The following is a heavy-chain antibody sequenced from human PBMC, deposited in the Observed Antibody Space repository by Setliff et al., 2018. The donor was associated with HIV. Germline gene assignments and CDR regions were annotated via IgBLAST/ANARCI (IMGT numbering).Heavy chain of an antibody. J-gene: IGHJ6*03. D-gene: IGHD3-9*01. Sequence: GGSLRLSCGASEFTFSSHWMAWVRQAPGKGLEFVATIKQDGTKIYYVDSVTGRFTMSRDNAKNALDLQMSRLRVEDTAVYFCARNYGLTGLTRVPMDVWGKGTSVTVSS. CDR1: EFTFSSHW. V-gene: IGHV3-7*01. CDR2: IKQDGTKI. CDR3: ARNYGLTGLTRVPMDV.